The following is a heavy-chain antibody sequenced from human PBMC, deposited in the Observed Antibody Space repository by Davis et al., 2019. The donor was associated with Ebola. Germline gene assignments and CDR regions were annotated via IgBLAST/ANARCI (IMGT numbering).Heavy chain of an antibody. Sequence: GESLKISCAASGFTFSSYAMSWVRRAPGKGLEWVSAISGSGGSTYYADSVKGRFTISRDNSKNTLYLQMNSLRAEDTAVYYCARGRWLQFRYFDYWGQGTLVTVSS. J-gene: IGHJ4*02. V-gene: IGHV3-23*01. CDR3: ARGRWLQFRYFDY. CDR1: GFTFSSYA. CDR2: ISGSGGST. D-gene: IGHD5-24*01.